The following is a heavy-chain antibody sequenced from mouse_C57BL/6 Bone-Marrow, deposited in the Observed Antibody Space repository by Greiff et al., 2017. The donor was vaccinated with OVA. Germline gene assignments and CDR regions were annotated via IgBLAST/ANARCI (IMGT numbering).Heavy chain of an antibody. D-gene: IGHD1-1*01. CDR3: ASYYYGSGGYFDY. V-gene: IGHV5-16*01. Sequence: EVMPVESEGGLVQPGSSMKLSCTASGFTFSDYYMAWVRQVPEKGLEWVANINYDGSSTYYLDSLKSRFIISRDNAKNILYLQMSSLKSEDTATYYCASYYYGSGGYFDYWGQGTTLTVSS. J-gene: IGHJ2*01. CDR2: INYDGSST. CDR1: GFTFSDYY.